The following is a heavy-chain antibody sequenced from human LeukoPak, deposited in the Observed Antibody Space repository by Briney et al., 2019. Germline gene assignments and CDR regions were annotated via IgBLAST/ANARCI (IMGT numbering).Heavy chain of an antibody. Sequence: PGGSLRLSCAASGFTFSSYSMNWVRQAPGKGLEWVSSISSSSSYIYYADSVKGRFTISRDNAKNSLYLQMNSLRAEDTALYYCARDKPILRYFYMDVWGQGTTVTVSS. CDR3: ARDKPILRYFYMDV. D-gene: IGHD3-9*01. V-gene: IGHV3-21*06. CDR1: GFTFSSYS. CDR2: ISSSSSYI. J-gene: IGHJ6*02.